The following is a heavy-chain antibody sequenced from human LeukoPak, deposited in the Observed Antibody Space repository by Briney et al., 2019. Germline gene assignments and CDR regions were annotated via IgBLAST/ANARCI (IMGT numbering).Heavy chain of an antibody. CDR3: ARDVPYQLHGGWFDP. CDR2: IYTSGST. CDR1: GGSISSYY. D-gene: IGHD2-2*01. V-gene: IGHV4-4*07. J-gene: IGHJ5*02. Sequence: SKTLSLTCTVSGGSISSYYWSWIRQPAGKGLEWIGRIYTSGSTNYNPSLKSRVTMSVDTSKNQFSLKLSSVTAADTAVYYCARDVPYQLHGGWFDPWGQGTLVTVSS.